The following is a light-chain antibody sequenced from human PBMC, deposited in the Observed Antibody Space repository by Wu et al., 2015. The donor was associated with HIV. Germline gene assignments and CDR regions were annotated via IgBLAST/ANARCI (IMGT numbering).Light chain of an antibody. CDR3: QQSFHTPLT. V-gene: IGKV1-39*01. CDR1: QSISNY. J-gene: IGKJ4*01. CDR2: AAS. Sequence: DIQMTQSPSSLSASVGDRVTITCRASQSISNYLNWYQQKPGKAPKLLMYAASSLHSGVPSRFSGSGSGTHFTLTISGLQPEDFAIYYCQQSFHTPLTFGGGTRWRS.